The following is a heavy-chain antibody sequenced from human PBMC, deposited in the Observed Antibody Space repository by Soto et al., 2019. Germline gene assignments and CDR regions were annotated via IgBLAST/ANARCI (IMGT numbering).Heavy chain of an antibody. D-gene: IGHD1-7*01. Sequence: QVQLQQWGAGLLKPSETLSLTCAVYGGSFSGYYWSWIRQPPGKGLEWIGEINHSGSTNYNPSLMSRVTISVATSKHQFSLELSSVTAADTAVYYCARGRNLPKLAPDYWGQGTVVTVSS. J-gene: IGHJ4*02. V-gene: IGHV4-34*01. CDR2: INHSGST. CDR1: GGSFSGYY. CDR3: ARGRNLPKLAPDY.